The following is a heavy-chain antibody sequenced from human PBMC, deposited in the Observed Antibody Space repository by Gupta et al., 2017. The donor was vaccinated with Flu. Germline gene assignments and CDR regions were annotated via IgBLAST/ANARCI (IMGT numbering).Heavy chain of an antibody. CDR2: NYHSGTS. J-gene: IGHJ4*02. D-gene: IGHD6-19*01. V-gene: IGHV4-4*02. CDR3: ARGDPLGSGWYEGAFDY. Sequence: QVQLQESGPGLVKPSGTLSLTCGVSGDSMSSSNWWSWVRQPPGKGLEWIGENYHSGTSNYNPSLKSRVTISVEKSKNQFSLTLRSVTAADTAVYYCARGDPLGSGWYEGAFDYWGQGTLVTVSS. CDR1: GDSMSSSNW.